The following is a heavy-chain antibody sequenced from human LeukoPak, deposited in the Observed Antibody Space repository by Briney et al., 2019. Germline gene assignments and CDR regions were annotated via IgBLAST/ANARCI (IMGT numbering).Heavy chain of an antibody. Sequence: ASVKVSCKASGGTFSSYAISWVRQAPGQGLEWMGRIIPILGIANYAQKFQGRVTMTRDTSTSTVYMELSSLRSEDTAVYYCAREPSGDYYYGMDVWGQGTTVTVSS. D-gene: IGHD3-10*01. CDR3: AREPSGDYYYGMDV. J-gene: IGHJ6*02. CDR2: IIPILGIA. CDR1: GGTFSSYA. V-gene: IGHV1-69*04.